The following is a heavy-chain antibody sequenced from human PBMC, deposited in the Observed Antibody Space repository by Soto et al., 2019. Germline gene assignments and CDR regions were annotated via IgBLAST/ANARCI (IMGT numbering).Heavy chain of an antibody. CDR1: GGTFSSYT. V-gene: IGHV1-69*04. CDR2: IIPILGIA. Sequence: GASVKVSCKASGGTFSSYTISWVRQAPGQGLEWMGRIIPILGIANYAQKFQGRVTITADKSTSTAYMGPSSLRSEDTAVYYCARDGLSMVRGVIIPHWFDPWGQGTLVTVSS. D-gene: IGHD3-10*01. CDR3: ARDGLSMVRGVIIPHWFDP. J-gene: IGHJ5*02.